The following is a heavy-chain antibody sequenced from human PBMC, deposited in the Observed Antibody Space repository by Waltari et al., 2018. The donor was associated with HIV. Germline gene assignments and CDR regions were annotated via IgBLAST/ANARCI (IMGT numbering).Heavy chain of an antibody. CDR1: GGSVRSNNW. Sequence: QVQLQESSPGLVKPSGSLSLTCDVSGGSVRSNNWWTWVRQSPGNGLEWIGEVHHSGKTTYNPYRKSRVSMSVDKSKNEFSLKVTSVTAADTAVYYCARLNRLEGGQWAKEYFDLWGRGTLVAVSS. D-gene: IGHD6-19*01. CDR3: ARLNRLEGGQWAKEYFDL. CDR2: VHHSGKT. J-gene: IGHJ2*01. V-gene: IGHV4-4*02.